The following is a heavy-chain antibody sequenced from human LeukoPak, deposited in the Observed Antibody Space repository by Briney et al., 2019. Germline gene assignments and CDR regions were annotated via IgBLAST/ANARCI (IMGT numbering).Heavy chain of an antibody. V-gene: IGHV4-59*12. CDR3: ARNTPSGVTGYKARSYWYFDL. J-gene: IGHJ2*01. CDR2: IYYSGST. D-gene: IGHD3-9*01. CDR1: GGSISSYY. Sequence: PSETLSLTCTVSGGSISSYYWSWIRQPPGKGLEWIGYIYYSGSTNYNPSLKSRVTISVDTSKNQFSLKLSSVTAADTAVYYCARNTPSGVTGYKARSYWYFDLWGRGTLVTVSS.